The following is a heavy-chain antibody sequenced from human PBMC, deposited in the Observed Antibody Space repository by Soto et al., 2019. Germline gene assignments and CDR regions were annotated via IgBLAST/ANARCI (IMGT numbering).Heavy chain of an antibody. J-gene: IGHJ4*02. CDR2: INPNSGGT. CDR1: GYTFTGYY. Sequence: ASVKVSCKASGYTFTGYYMHWVRQAPGQGLEWMGWINPNSGGTNYAQKFQGWVTMTRDTSISTAYMELSRLRSDDTAVYYCARDVAYSGSYYLDYWGQGTLVTVSS. CDR3: ARDVAYSGSYYLDY. V-gene: IGHV1-2*04. D-gene: IGHD1-26*01.